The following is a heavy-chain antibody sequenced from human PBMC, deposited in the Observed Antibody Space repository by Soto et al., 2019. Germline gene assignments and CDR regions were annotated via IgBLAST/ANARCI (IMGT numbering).Heavy chain of an antibody. J-gene: IGHJ4*02. D-gene: IGHD3-9*01. CDR1: GFPFSSSS. V-gene: IGHV3-21*01. CDR3: ARDYILTGYWGQDY. Sequence: EVQLVESGGGLVKPGGSLRLSCAASGFPFSSSSMTWVRQAPGTVLEWVSSISSSSSYIYYADSVKGLFTISRDNAKNELYVQMDSLRAEDTAVYYCARDYILTGYWGQDYWGQGTLVTVSS. CDR2: ISSSSSYI.